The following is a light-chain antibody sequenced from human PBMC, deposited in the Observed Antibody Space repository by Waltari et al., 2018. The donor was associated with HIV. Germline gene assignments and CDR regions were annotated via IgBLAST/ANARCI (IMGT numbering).Light chain of an antibody. V-gene: IGLV5-45*02. CDR1: SGINVASYR. Sequence: QAVLTQPSSLSAPPGTSASLTCTLRSGINVASYRIYWYQQRSGTPPQYLLTYKSDSDGQRGAGVPSRVSASKDASANAGILLIAGIQSEEEADYYCMIWHSNAYVFGSGTKVTV. J-gene: IGLJ1*01. CDR3: MIWHSNAYV. CDR2: YKSDSDG.